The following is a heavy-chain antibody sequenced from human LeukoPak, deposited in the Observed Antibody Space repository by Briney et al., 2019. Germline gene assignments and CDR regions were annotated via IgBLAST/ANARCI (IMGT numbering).Heavy chain of an antibody. J-gene: IGHJ4*02. CDR2: ILYDGSNK. D-gene: IGHD6-19*01. CDR1: GFTFSSYA. V-gene: IGHV3-30*04. Sequence: PGGSLRLSCAASGFTFSSYAMYWVRQAPGKGLQWVATILYDGSNKYYADSVKGRFTISRDNSKNTLYLQMNSLRAEDTAVYYCAKDSGQWLTPYYFDYWGQGTLVTVSS. CDR3: AKDSGQWLTPYYFDY.